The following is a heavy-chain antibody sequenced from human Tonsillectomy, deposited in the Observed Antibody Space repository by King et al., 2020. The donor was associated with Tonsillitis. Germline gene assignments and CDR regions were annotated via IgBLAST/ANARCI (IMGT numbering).Heavy chain of an antibody. Sequence: VQLVESGGGVVQPGRSLRLSCAASGFTFSSYAMHWVRQAPGKGLEWVAVISYDGSNKYYADSVKGRFTISRDNSKNTLYLQMNSLRAEDTAVYYCARDFRANSPADVYYGMDVWGQGTTVTVSS. V-gene: IGHV3-30*04. CDR3: ARDFRANSPADVYYGMDV. CDR2: ISYDGSNK. J-gene: IGHJ6*02. D-gene: IGHD4-23*01. CDR1: GFTFSSYA.